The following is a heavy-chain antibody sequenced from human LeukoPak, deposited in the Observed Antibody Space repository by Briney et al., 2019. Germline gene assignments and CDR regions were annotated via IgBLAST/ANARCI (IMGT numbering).Heavy chain of an antibody. CDR3: AKVRILTGYYHWFDP. J-gene: IGHJ5*02. CDR2: IYSGGST. D-gene: IGHD3-9*01. Sequence: GGSLRLSCAASGFTVSINYMSWVRQAPGKGLEWVSVIYSGGSTYYADSVKGRFTISRDNSKNTLYLQMNSLRAEDTAVYYCAKVRILTGYYHWFDPWGQGTLVTVSS. CDR1: GFTVSINY. V-gene: IGHV3-53*01.